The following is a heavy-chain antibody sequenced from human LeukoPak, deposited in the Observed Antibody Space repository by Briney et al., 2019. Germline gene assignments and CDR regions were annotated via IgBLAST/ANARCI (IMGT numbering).Heavy chain of an antibody. Sequence: GGSLRLSCAASGFTVSSNYMSWVRQAPGKGLEWVSVIYSGGSTYYADSVKGRFTISRDNSKNTLYLQMNSLRAEDTAVYYCAKDTGNYDFWSGHYGYFDYWGQGTLVTVSS. CDR1: GFTVSSNY. D-gene: IGHD3-3*01. V-gene: IGHV3-53*01. CDR2: IYSGGST. J-gene: IGHJ4*02. CDR3: AKDTGNYDFWSGHYGYFDY.